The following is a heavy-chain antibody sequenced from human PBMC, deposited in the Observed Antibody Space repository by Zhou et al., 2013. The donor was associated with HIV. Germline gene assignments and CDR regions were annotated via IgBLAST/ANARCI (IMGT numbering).Heavy chain of an antibody. V-gene: IGHV3-7*01. D-gene: IGHD3-22*01. CDR3: ARGRDYYDTSGYDY. Sequence: EVQLVESGGGLVQPGGSLRLSCAASGFTFSSYWMSWVRQAPGKGLEWVANIKQDGSEKYYVDSVKGRFTISRDNAKNSLYLQLNSLRAEDTAVYSXARGRDYYDTSGYDYWGQGTLVTVSS. CDR1: GFTFSSYW. CDR2: IKQDGSEK. J-gene: IGHJ4*02.